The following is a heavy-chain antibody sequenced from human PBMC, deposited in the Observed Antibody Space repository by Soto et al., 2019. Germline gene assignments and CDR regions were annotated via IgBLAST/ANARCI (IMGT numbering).Heavy chain of an antibody. J-gene: IGHJ4*02. D-gene: IGHD5-12*01. CDR3: ARADGVATTFDY. Sequence: SETLSLTCTVSGGSISSGDYYWSWIRQPPGKGLEWIGYIYYSGSTYYNPSLKSRVTISVDTSKNQFSLKLSSVTAADTAVYYGARADGVATTFDYWGQGTLVTVSS. CDR2: IYYSGST. CDR1: GGSISSGDYY. V-gene: IGHV4-30-4*01.